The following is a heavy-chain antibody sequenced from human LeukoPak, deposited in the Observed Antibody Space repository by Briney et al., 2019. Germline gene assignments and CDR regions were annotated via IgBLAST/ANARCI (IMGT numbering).Heavy chain of an antibody. CDR2: ISGSGGST. V-gene: IGHV3-23*01. J-gene: IGHJ4*02. D-gene: IGHD4-17*01. Sequence: GGSLRLSCAASGFTFSSYAMSWVRQAPGKGLEWVSAISGSGGSTCYADSVKGRFTISRDNSKNTLYLQMNSLRAEDTAVYYCAKEPFYLYDYGDFRWGQGTLVTVSS. CDR1: GFTFSSYA. CDR3: AKEPFYLYDYGDFR.